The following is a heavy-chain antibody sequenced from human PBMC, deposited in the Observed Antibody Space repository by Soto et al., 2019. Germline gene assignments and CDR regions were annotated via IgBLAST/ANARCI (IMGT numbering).Heavy chain of an antibody. J-gene: IGHJ4*02. CDR3: AKDDGIPGDTAMPRGNYFDY. CDR1: GFTFSSYG. CDR2: ISYDGSNK. Sequence: GGSLRLSCAASGFTFSSYGMHWVRQAPGKGLEWVAVISYDGSNKYYADSVKGRFTISRDNSKNTLYLQMNSLRAEDTAVYYCAKDDGIPGDTAMPRGNYFDYWGQGTLVTVSS. V-gene: IGHV3-30*18. D-gene: IGHD5-18*01.